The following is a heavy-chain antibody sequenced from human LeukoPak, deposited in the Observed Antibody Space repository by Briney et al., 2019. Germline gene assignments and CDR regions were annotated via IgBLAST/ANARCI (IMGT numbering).Heavy chain of an antibody. CDR2: INPNSGGT. Sequence: ASVNVSCKASGYTFTGYYMHWVRQAPGRGLEWMGWINPNSGGTNYAQKFQGRVTMTRDTSISTAYMDLSRLRSDETAVYYCARRRITGTIDYWGQGTLVTVSS. D-gene: IGHD1-7*01. J-gene: IGHJ4*02. V-gene: IGHV1-2*02. CDR3: ARRRITGTIDY. CDR1: GYTFTGYY.